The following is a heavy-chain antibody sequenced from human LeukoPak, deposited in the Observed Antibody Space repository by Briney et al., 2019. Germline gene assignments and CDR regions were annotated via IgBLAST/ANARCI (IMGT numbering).Heavy chain of an antibody. CDR3: ARGCSSSSGLICYYYYYMDV. CDR1: GYTFTGYY. V-gene: IGHV1-2*02. D-gene: IGHD6-6*01. J-gene: IGHJ6*03. CDR2: INPNSGGT. Sequence: GASVKVSCKASGYTFTGYYMHWVRQAPGQGLEWMGWINPNSGGTNYAQKFQGRVTMTRDTSISTAYMELSRLRSDDTALYYCARGCSSSSGLICYYYYYMDVWGKGTTVTVSS.